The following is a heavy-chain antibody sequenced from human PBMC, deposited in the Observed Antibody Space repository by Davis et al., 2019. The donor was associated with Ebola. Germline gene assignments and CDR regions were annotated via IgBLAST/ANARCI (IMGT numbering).Heavy chain of an antibody. V-gene: IGHV3-74*01. Sequence: PGGSLRLSCAASGFTLSGKWIHWVRQAPGKGLVWVALIKSDGISTDYADSVRGRFTLSRDNAKNTLYLQMNSLRVEDTAVYYCASTTGTTGDFDYWGQGTLVTVSS. J-gene: IGHJ4*02. CDR3: ASTTGTTGDFDY. D-gene: IGHD1-1*01. CDR2: IKSDGIST. CDR1: GFTLSGKW.